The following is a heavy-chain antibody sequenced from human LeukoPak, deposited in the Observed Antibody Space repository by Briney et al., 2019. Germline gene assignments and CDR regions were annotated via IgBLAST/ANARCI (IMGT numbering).Heavy chain of an antibody. Sequence: SETLSLTCTVSGGSISSYYWSWIRQPPGKGLEWIGYIYYSGSTNYNPSLKSRVTISVDTSKNQFSLKLSPVTAADTAVYYCARAADYVWGSYRIPYYFDYWGQGTLVTVSS. CDR2: IYYSGST. J-gene: IGHJ4*02. V-gene: IGHV4-59*01. D-gene: IGHD3-16*02. CDR3: ARAADYVWGSYRIPYYFDY. CDR1: GGSISSYY.